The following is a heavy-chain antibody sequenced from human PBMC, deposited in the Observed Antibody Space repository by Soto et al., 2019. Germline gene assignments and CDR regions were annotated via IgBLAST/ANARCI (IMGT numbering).Heavy chain of an antibody. Sequence: PSETLSLTCAVYGGFVSSGSYYWSWIRQPPGKGLEWIGEMSHSGGTHFNPSPKSRVTISVDTSKNQFSLMMSSVTAADTALYYCARVERGTATTVVDAFDIWGPGTMVTVSS. CDR2: MSHSGGT. J-gene: IGHJ3*02. CDR3: ARVERGTATTVVDAFDI. D-gene: IGHD1-1*01. V-gene: IGHV4-61*01. CDR1: GGFVSSGSYY.